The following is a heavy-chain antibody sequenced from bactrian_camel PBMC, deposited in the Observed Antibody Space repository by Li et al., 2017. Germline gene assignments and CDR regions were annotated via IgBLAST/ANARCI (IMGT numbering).Heavy chain of an antibody. CDR3: AAKLPLECYVDSSGSDFDN. CDR2: IDNDSST. V-gene: IGHV3S53*01. CDR1: GTGDGSELKC. Sequence: VQLVESGGGSVQAGGSLSLSCAASGTGDGSELKCRAWFRQAPGKQREGIAVIDNDSSTEYAASVKGRFTISKDNALNTLYLQMNSLKHEDTAMYYCAAKLPLECYVDSSGSDFDNWGQGTQVTVS. D-gene: IGHD3*01. J-gene: IGHJ6*01.